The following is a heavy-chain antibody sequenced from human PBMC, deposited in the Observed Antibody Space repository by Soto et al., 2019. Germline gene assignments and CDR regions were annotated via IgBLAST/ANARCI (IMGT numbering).Heavy chain of an antibody. D-gene: IGHD3-22*01. CDR1: GSTFTGYY. Sequence: QVQLVQSGAEVKKPGASVKVSCKASGSTFTGYYMHWVRQAPGQGLEWMGWINAHSGGTNYAQKFQGRVTTTRDTSLSTAYMELSRLRSDDTAVYYCARGTMRVVVTFYYYYYGMDVWGQGTTVNVSS. CDR2: INAHSGGT. J-gene: IGHJ6*02. V-gene: IGHV1-2*02. CDR3: ARGTMRVVVTFYYYYYGMDV.